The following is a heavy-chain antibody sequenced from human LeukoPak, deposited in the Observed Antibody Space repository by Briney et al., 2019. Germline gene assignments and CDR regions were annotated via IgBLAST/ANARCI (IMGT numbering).Heavy chain of an antibody. V-gene: IGHV1-18*01. CDR1: GYTFTSYG. CDR2: ISAYNGNT. J-gene: IGHJ6*01. CDR3: ARDPIGANGEHYYGMDV. Sequence: ASVKVSCKASGYTFTSYGISWVRQAPGQGLEWMGWISAYNGNTNYAQKLQGRVTMTTDTSTSTAYMELRSLRSDDTAVYYCARDPIGANGEHYYGMDVWGPGNTVTRSP. D-gene: IGHD2-8*01.